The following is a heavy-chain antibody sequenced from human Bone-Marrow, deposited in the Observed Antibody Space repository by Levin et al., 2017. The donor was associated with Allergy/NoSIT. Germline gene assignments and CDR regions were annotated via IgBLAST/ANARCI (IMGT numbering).Heavy chain of an antibody. CDR1: GYTFTGYY. J-gene: IGHJ4*02. Sequence: ASVKVSCKASGYTFTGYYMHWVRQAPGQGLEWMGWINPNSGGTNYAQKFQGRVTMTRDTSISTAYMELSRLRSDDTAVYYCARSAKRGSARGIFDYWGQGTLVTVSS. D-gene: IGHD3-16*01. CDR2: INPNSGGT. V-gene: IGHV1-2*02. CDR3: ARSAKRGSARGIFDY.